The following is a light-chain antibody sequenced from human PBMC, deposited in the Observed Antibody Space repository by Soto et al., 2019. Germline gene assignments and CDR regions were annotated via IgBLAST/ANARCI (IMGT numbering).Light chain of an antibody. J-gene: IGKJ5*01. CDR1: QSVSSY. CDR3: QHRSNWIT. Sequence: EIVLTQSPATLSLSPGERATLSCRASQSVSSYLAWYQQKPGQAPRLLIYGASNRATGIPARFSGSGSGTDFTLTISGLEPEDFAVYYCQHRSNWITGGQGTRLEIK. V-gene: IGKV3-11*01. CDR2: GAS.